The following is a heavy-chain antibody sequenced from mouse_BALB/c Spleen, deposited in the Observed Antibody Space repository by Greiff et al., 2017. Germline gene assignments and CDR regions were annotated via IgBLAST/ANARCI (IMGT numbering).Heavy chain of an antibody. CDR1: GYTFSSYW. V-gene: IGHV1-9*01. D-gene: IGHD1-1*01. CDR2: ILPGSGST. Sequence: QVQLQQSGAELMKPGASVKISCKATGYTFSSYWIEWVKQRPGHGLEWIGEILPGSGSTNYNEKFKGKATFTADTSSNTAYMQLSSLTSEDSAVYYCAAYGSSWYFDVWGAGTTVTVSS. CDR3: AAYGSSWYFDV. J-gene: IGHJ1*01.